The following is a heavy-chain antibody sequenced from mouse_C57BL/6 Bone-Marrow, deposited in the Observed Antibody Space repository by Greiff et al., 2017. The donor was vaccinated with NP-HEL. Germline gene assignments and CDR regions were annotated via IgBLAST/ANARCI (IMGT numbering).Heavy chain of an antibody. D-gene: IGHD1-1*01. CDR2: INPSNGGT. V-gene: IGHV1-53*01. CDR3: AKGTTVVAPWYFDV. J-gene: IGHJ1*03. Sequence: QVQLQQPGTELVKPGASVKLSCKASGYTFTSYWMHWVKQRPGQGLEWIGNINPSNGGTNYNEKFKSKATLTVDKSSSTAYMQLSSLTSEDSAVYYCAKGTTVVAPWYFDVWGTGTTVTVSS. CDR1: GYTFTSYW.